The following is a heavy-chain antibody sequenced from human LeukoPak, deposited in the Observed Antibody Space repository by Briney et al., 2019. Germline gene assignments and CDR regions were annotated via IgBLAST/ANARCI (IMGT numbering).Heavy chain of an antibody. CDR3: AKEYDSSGYYSAAFDM. V-gene: IGHV3-30*18. J-gene: IGHJ3*02. D-gene: IGHD3-22*01. CDR1: GFTFSDHG. Sequence: GGSLRLSCGASGFTFSDHGMHWVRQAPGKGLEWVAVMSYDGSKKYYADSVKGRFTISRDNSKNTLYLQMNSLRVEDTAVYYCAKEYDSSGYYSAAFDMCGEGTLVTVSS. CDR2: MSYDGSKK.